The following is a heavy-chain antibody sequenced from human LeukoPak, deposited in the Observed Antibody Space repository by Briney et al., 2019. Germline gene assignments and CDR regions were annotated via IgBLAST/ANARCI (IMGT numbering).Heavy chain of an antibody. Sequence: ASVRVSCKASGYTFTSYAMNWVRQAPGQGLEWMGWINTNTGNPTYAQGFTGRFVFSLDTSVSTAYLQISSLKAEDTAVYYCARDSGTPTPGILRYFHWLSDGPPFDYWGQGTLVTVSS. V-gene: IGHV7-4-1*02. CDR3: ARDSGTPTPGILRYFHWLSDGPPFDY. CDR1: GYTFTSYA. D-gene: IGHD3-9*01. CDR2: INTNTGNP. J-gene: IGHJ4*02.